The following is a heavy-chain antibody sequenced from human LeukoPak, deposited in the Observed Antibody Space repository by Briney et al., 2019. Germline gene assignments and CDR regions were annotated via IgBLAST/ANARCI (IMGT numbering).Heavy chain of an antibody. CDR1: GYTFSSYG. V-gene: IGHV1-18*01. J-gene: IGHJ4*02. CDR3: ARSRLATITAGPFDY. CDR2: ISGDNGRT. Sequence: GASVTVSCKASGYTFSSYGITWVRQAPGQGLEWMGWISGDNGRTKYAQNFQGRVTMTTDTSTSTAYMELRSLRSDDTAIYFCARSRLATITAGPFDYWGQGTLVAVSS. D-gene: IGHD5-12*01.